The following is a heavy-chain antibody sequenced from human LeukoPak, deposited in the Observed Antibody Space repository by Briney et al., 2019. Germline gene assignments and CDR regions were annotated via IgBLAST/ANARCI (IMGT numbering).Heavy chain of an antibody. CDR1: GFTFSNYA. J-gene: IGHJ4*02. CDR2: ISGGGGTT. V-gene: IGHV3-23*01. CDR3: AKDPSDE. Sequence: PGGSLRLSCAASGFTFSNYAMSWVRQAPGKGLEWVSGISGGGGTTSYADSVKGRFTISRDNSKNTLFLQMNSLRADDTAVYYCAKDPSDEWGQGTLVTVSS.